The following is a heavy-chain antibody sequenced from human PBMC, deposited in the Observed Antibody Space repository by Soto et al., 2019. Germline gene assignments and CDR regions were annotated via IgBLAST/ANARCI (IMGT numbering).Heavy chain of an antibody. CDR3: ARDYKQGGWYYGDMDY. CDR2: ISAYNGNT. D-gene: IGHD6-19*01. Sequence: QVQLVQSGAEVKKTGASVKVSCKASGYTFTSYGISWVRQAPGQGLEWLGWISAYNGNTNYAQKLQGRVTMTTDTSTSTAYMELRSLRSDDTAVYYCARDYKQGGWYYGDMDYWGQGTLVTVSS. V-gene: IGHV1-18*01. J-gene: IGHJ4*02. CDR1: GYTFTSYG.